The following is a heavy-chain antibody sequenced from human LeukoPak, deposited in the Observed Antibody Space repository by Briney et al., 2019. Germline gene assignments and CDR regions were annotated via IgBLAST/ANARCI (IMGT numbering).Heavy chain of an antibody. CDR1: GYSIRSGYY. J-gene: IGHJ4*02. Sequence: SETLSLTCTVSGYSIRSGYYWGWIRQPPGKGLEWIGSIYHSGSTYYNPSLKSRVTISVDTSKNQFSLKLSSVTAADTAVYYCARDLSVGAKPNLGFGYWGQGTLVTVSS. CDR3: ARDLSVGAKPNLGFGY. CDR2: IYHSGST. D-gene: IGHD1-26*01. V-gene: IGHV4-38-2*02.